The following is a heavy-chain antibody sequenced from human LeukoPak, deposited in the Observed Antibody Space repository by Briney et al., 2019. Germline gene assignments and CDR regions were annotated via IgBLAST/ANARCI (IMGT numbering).Heavy chain of an antibody. V-gene: IGHV3-74*01. CDR1: GFTFSSYW. D-gene: IGHD2-2*01. Sequence: PGGSLRLSCAASGFTFSSYWMHWVRQAPGKGLVWVSRINSDGSSTSYADSVKDRFTISRDNAKNTLYLQMNSLRAEDTAVYYCARETIVVVPAAAFDYWGQGTLVTVSS. CDR2: INSDGSST. CDR3: ARETIVVVPAAAFDY. J-gene: IGHJ4*02.